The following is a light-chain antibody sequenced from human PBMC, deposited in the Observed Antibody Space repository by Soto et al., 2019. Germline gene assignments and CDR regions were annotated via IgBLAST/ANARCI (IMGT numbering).Light chain of an antibody. Sequence: EIVLTQSPGTLSLSPGERATLSCRASQSVSSSYLAWYQQKPGQAPRLLIYGASSRATGIPDRFSGSASGTDFTLTISRLAPEDSAVYYCQQYDSSPLTFGGGTTVEIK. CDR1: QSVSSSY. CDR3: QQYDSSPLT. CDR2: GAS. V-gene: IGKV3-20*01. J-gene: IGKJ4*01.